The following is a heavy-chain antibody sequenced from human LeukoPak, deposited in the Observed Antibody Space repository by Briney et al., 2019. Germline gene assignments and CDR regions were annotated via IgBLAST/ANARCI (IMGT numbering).Heavy chain of an antibody. Sequence: PGRSLRLSCAASGFTFSSYGMHWVRQAPGKGLEWVAVIWYDGSNKYYADSVKGRFTISRDNSKNTLYLQMTTLRAEDTAVYYCARDADTSEFFSWLDLWGQGTLVTVSS. CDR1: GFTFSSYG. CDR2: IWYDGSNK. D-gene: IGHD3-22*01. J-gene: IGHJ5*02. V-gene: IGHV3-33*01. CDR3: ARDADTSEFFSWLDL.